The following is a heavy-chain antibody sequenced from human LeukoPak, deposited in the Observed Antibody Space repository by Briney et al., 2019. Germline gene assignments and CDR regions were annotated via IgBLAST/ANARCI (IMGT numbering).Heavy chain of an antibody. D-gene: IGHD3-10*01. J-gene: IGHJ3*02. V-gene: IGHV4-4*07. CDR3: ANQGRVPDSFDI. CDR1: GGSIGTYY. CDR2: IYTSGST. Sequence: KSSETLSLTCTVSGGSIGTYYWSWIRQPAGKGLEWIGRIYTSGSTNYNPSLKSRVIISVDESKNQFSLRLSSVTAADTAVYYCANQGRVPDSFDIWGQGTTVTVSS.